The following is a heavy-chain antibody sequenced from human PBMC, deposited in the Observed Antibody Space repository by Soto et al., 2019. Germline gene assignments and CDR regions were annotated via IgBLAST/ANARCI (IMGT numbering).Heavy chain of an antibody. J-gene: IGHJ4*02. CDR3: ARGRAYYDSSGYYYVDH. V-gene: IGHV4-30-4*01. Sequence: TLSLPLIFSCGSISSDDFYCILVPQPPGKGLEWIGYIYHSGSTYYNPSLKSRVSISVDTSRNQFSLKLSSVTAADTAVYYCARGRAYYDSSGYYYVDHWGQGALVTVSS. CDR1: CGSISSDDFY. CDR2: IYHSGST. D-gene: IGHD3-22*01.